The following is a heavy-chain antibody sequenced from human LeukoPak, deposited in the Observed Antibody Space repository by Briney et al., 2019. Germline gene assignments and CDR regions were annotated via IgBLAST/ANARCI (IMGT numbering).Heavy chain of an antibody. J-gene: IGHJ4*02. Sequence: GGSLRLSCAASGFTFSSYTMSWVRQAPGKGLEWVSAISPSSGTFYADSVKGRFTISRDNSKNTLYLQMNSLRAEDTAVYYCARPQSSSGYYWPFDDWGQGTLVTVSS. V-gene: IGHV3-23*01. CDR2: ISPSSGT. D-gene: IGHD3-22*01. CDR3: ARPQSSSGYYWPFDD. CDR1: GFTFSSYT.